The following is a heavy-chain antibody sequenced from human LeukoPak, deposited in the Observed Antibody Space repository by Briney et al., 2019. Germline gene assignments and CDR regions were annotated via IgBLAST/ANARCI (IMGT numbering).Heavy chain of an antibody. V-gene: IGHV3-7*01. D-gene: IGHD1-7*01. Sequence: GGSLRLSCAASGFTFSGYWMSWVRQAPGKGLEWVANIKQDGSVRYYVNSVRGRFTISRDNAENSLYLQMNSLRAEDTAVYYCARENFGAFDIWGQGTMVTVSS. CDR2: IKQDGSVR. J-gene: IGHJ3*02. CDR1: GFTFSGYW. CDR3: ARENFGAFDI.